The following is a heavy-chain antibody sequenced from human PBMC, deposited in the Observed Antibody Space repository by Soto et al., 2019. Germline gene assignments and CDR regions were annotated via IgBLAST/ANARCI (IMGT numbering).Heavy chain of an antibody. CDR1: GFTFSSYA. V-gene: IGHV3-23*01. D-gene: IGHD2-21*01. J-gene: IGHJ6*02. Sequence: PGGSLRLSCAGSGFTFSSYAMNWVRQTPGKGLDWVSVITGSGGKTYYADSVKGRFTISRDNSKNTLYLQMNSLRAEDTAVYYCAKDTANVDYYYYGMDVWGQGTTVTVYS. CDR2: ITGSGGKT. CDR3: AKDTANVDYYYYGMDV.